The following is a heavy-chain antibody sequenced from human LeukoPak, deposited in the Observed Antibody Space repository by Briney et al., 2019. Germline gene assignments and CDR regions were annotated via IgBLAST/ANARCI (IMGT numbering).Heavy chain of an antibody. V-gene: IGHV3-30-3*01. D-gene: IGHD3-10*01. J-gene: IGHJ3*02. CDR2: ISYDGSNK. Sequence: GGSLRLSCAASGFTFSSYAMHWVRQAPGKGLEWVAVISYDGSNKYYADSVKGRFTISRDNSKNTLYLQMNSLRADDTAMYFCARKDGAHYYDAFDIWGQGTMVTVSS. CDR1: GFTFSSYA. CDR3: ARKDGAHYYDAFDI.